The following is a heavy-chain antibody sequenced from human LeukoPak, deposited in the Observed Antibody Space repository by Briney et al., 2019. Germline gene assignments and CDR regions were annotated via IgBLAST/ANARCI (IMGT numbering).Heavy chain of an antibody. J-gene: IGHJ3*02. CDR3: ARDLGCGGDCYFWAASTHNAFDI. D-gene: IGHD2-21*02. CDR2: INSDGSST. V-gene: IGHV3-74*01. Sequence: GGSLRLSCAASGFTFSSYWMHWVRQAPGKGLVWVSRINSDGSSTSYADSVKGRFTISRDNAKNTLYLQMNSLRAEDTAVYYCARDLGCGGDCYFWAASTHNAFDIWGQGTMVTVSS. CDR1: GFTFSSYW.